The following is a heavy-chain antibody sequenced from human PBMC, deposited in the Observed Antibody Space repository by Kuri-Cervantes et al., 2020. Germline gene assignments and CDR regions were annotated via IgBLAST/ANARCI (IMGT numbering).Heavy chain of an antibody. Sequence: GESLKISCAASGFTFSSYSMNWVRQAPGKGLEWVSSISSSSSYIYYADSVKGRFTISRDNSKNTLSLQMNSLRADDTAVYYCAREGYSSGKAGAFDIWGQGTMVTVSS. D-gene: IGHD6-19*01. CDR1: GFTFSSYS. CDR2: ISSSSSYI. CDR3: AREGYSSGKAGAFDI. V-gene: IGHV3-21*01. J-gene: IGHJ3*02.